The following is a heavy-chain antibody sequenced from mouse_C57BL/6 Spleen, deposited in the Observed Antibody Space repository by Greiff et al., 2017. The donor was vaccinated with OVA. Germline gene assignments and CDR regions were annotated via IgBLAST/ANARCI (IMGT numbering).Heavy chain of an antibody. Sequence: QVQLQQSGAELMKPGASVKLSCKATGYTFTGYWIEWVKQRPGHGLEWIGEILPGSGSTNYNEKFKGKATFTADTSSNTAYMQLSSLTTEDSALYYCARSQIYYYGPYYFDYWGQGTTLTVSS. J-gene: IGHJ2*01. V-gene: IGHV1-9*01. CDR1: GYTFTGYW. CDR2: ILPGSGST. CDR3: ARSQIYYYGPYYFDY. D-gene: IGHD1-1*01.